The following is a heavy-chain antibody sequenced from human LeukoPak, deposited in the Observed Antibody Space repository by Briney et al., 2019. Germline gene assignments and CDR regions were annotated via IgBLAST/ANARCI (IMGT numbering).Heavy chain of an antibody. CDR1: GFTFSGHS. D-gene: IGHD3-22*01. CDR2: ISSSSTYI. J-gene: IGHJ4*02. CDR3: ARKGYSDSSAYSDY. V-gene: IGHV3-21*01. Sequence: GGSLRLPCAASGFTFSGHSMNWVRQAPGEGLEWVSSISSSSTYIFYADSVRGRFTISRDNAKNSLYLQMNNLRAEDTAVYYCARKGYSDSSAYSDYWGQGTLVTVSS.